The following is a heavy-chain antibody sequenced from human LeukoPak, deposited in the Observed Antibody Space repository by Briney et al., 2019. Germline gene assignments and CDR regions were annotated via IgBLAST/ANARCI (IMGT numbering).Heavy chain of an antibody. Sequence: GGSLRLSCAASGFTFSSNGMHWVRQAPGKGLEWVAFIRYDGSDKYYADSVKGRFTISRDNAKNSLYLQMNSLRAEDTAVYYCARDPLALLAAIPGAFDYWGQGILVTVSS. CDR2: IRYDGSDK. V-gene: IGHV3-30*02. CDR3: ARDPLALLAAIPGAFDY. D-gene: IGHD2-2*01. J-gene: IGHJ4*02. CDR1: GFTFSSNG.